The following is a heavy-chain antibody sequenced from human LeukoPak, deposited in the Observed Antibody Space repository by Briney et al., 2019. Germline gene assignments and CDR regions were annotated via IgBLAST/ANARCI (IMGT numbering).Heavy chain of an antibody. V-gene: IGHV3-48*04. J-gene: IGHJ6*03. Sequence: GGSLRLSCAASGITLSSYSMTWVRQAPGKGLEWVSYITSDSRTIYYADSVKGRFTISRNNAKNSLYLQMNSLRAEDTAVYYCARADYYGSGDYYYYMDVWGKGTTVTVSS. CDR2: ITSDSRTI. D-gene: IGHD3-10*01. CDR3: ARADYYGSGDYYYYMDV. CDR1: GITLSSYS.